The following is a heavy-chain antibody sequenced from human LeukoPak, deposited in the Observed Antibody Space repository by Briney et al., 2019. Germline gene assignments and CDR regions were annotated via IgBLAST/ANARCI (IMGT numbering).Heavy chain of an antibody. Sequence: SQTLSLTCTVSGGSISSGGYYWSWIRQHPGKGLEWIGYIYYSGSTYYNPSLKSRVTISVDTSKNQFSLKLSSVTAAATAVYYCARGSPSSGYYQLGYDYWGQGTLVTVSS. CDR2: IYYSGST. J-gene: IGHJ4*02. V-gene: IGHV4-31*03. D-gene: IGHD3-22*01. CDR1: GGSISSGGYY. CDR3: ARGSPSSGYYQLGYDY.